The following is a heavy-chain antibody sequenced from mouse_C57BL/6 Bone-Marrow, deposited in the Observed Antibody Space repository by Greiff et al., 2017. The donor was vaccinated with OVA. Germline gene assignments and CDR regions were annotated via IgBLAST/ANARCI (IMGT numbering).Heavy chain of an antibody. Sequence: VQLQQSGTVLARPGASVKMSCKTSGYTFTSYWMHWVKQRPGQGLEWIGAIYPGNSDTSYNQKFKGKAKLTAVTSASTAYMELSSLTNEDSAVYYCTPFYYGSSHYFDYWGQGTTLTVSS. CDR1: GYTFTSYW. D-gene: IGHD1-1*01. V-gene: IGHV1-5*01. J-gene: IGHJ2*01. CDR2: IYPGNSDT. CDR3: TPFYYGSSHYFDY.